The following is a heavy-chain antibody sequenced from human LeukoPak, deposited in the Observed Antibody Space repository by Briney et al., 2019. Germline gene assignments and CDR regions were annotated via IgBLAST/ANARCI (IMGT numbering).Heavy chain of an antibody. J-gene: IGHJ4*02. CDR3: AREVYCSSTSCYNPPRGFDY. D-gene: IGHD2-2*02. CDR1: GGSFSGYY. CDR2: INHSGST. Sequence: TSETLSLTCAVYGGSFSGYYWSWIRQPPGKGLEWIGEINHSGSTNYNPSLKSRVTISVDTSKNQFSLKLSSVTAADTAVYYCAREVYCSSTSCYNPPRGFDYWGQGTLVTVSS. V-gene: IGHV4-34*01.